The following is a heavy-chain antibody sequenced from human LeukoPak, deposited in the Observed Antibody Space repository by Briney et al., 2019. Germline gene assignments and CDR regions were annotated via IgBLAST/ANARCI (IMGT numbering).Heavy chain of an antibody. J-gene: IGHJ6*04. CDR1: GGSFSGYY. D-gene: IGHD3-9*01. CDR2: INHSGST. CDR3: ARGTPWDVLRYFGYYYGMDV. V-gene: IGHV4-34*01. Sequence: PSETLSLTCAVYGGSFSGYYWSWIRQPPGKGLEWIGEINHSGSTNYNPSLKSRVTISVDTSKNQFSLKLSSVTAADTAVYYCARGTPWDVLRYFGYYYGMDVWGKGTTVTVSS.